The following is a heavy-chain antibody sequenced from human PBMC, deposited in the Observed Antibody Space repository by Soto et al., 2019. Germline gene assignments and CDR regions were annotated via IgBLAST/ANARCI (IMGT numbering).Heavy chain of an antibody. CDR3: ARGLYNSGRYNWFDT. D-gene: IGHD6-19*01. Sequence: PSETLSLTCAVYGGSFSGYYWSWIRQPPGKGLEWIGEINHSGSTNYNPSLKSRVTISVDTSKNQFSLKLSSVTAADTAVYYCARGLYNSGRYNWFDTWGQGILVTVSS. CDR1: GGSFSGYY. CDR2: INHSGST. J-gene: IGHJ5*02. V-gene: IGHV4-34*01.